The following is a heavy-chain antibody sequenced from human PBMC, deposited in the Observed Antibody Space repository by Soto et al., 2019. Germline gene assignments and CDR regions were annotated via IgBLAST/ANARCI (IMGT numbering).Heavy chain of an antibody. Sequence: QVQLVQSGAEVKKPGASVKVSCKAPGYTFTSYAMHWVRQAPGQRLERMGWLNAGNGNTKYSQKLQGRVTITRDTPASAAYMGGSSLRSKDTSVYYCARGWYDYDDYDQPKPFDSWGQESLIIVA. V-gene: IGHV1-3*01. CDR2: LNAGNGNT. CDR1: GYTFTSYA. J-gene: IGHJ4*02. D-gene: IGHD4-17*01. CDR3: ARGWYDYDDYDQPKPFDS.